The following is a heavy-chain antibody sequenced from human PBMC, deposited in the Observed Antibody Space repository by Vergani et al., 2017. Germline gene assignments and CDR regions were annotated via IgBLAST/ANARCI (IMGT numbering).Heavy chain of an antibody. J-gene: IGHJ4*02. Sequence: EVQLVESGGGLVQPGGSLRLSCAASGFTDSSNYMSGVRQAPGKGLEGVAVIYSGGRTYYADSVKGRVTISRDNSKNTLYLQMNSLRAVDTAVYYCARASDSGWYQGDYWGQGTLVTVSS. CDR1: GFTDSSNY. V-gene: IGHV3-66*02. CDR2: IYSGGRT. CDR3: ARASDSGWYQGDY. D-gene: IGHD6-19*01.